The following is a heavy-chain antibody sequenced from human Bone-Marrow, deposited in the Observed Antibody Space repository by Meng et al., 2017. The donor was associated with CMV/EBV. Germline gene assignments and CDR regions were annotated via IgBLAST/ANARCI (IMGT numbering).Heavy chain of an antibody. CDR1: GFTFDGYA. CDR2: IYSGASST. Sequence: GESLKISCAASGFTFDGYAMNWVRQAPGKGLEWVSAIYSGASSTYYADSVKGRFTISRDNSKNTLYLQMNSLRAEDTAVYYCARDLKDIVVVPAAIIPPSDYYYGMDVWGRGTTVTVSS. CDR3: ARDLKDIVVVPAAIIPPSDYYYGMDV. D-gene: IGHD2-2*02. J-gene: IGHJ6*02. V-gene: IGHV3-23*03.